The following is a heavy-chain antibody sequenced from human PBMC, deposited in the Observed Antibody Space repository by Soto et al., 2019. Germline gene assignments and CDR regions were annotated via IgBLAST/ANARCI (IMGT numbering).Heavy chain of an antibody. Sequence: GASVKVSCKASGYTLTSYDINWVRQATGQGLEWMGWMNPNSGNTGYAQKFQGRVTMTRNTSISTAYMELSSLRSEDTAVYYCARAILRFLSGAPGTRRRVSNMDVWGKGTTVTVSS. J-gene: IGHJ6*03. CDR2: MNPNSGNT. CDR1: GYTLTSYD. CDR3: ARAILRFLSGAPGTRRRVSNMDV. V-gene: IGHV1-8*01. D-gene: IGHD3-3*01.